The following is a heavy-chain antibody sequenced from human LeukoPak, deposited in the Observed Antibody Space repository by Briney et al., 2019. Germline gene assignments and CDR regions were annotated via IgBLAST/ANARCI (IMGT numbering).Heavy chain of an antibody. CDR1: GFTFSNAW. Sequence: GGSLRLSFAASGFTFSNAWMSWVRQAPGKGLEWVGRIKSKTDGGTTDYAAPVKGRFTISRDDSKNTLYLQMNSLKTEDTAVYYCTTDLYDYVWGSYRPTGYWGQGTLVTVSS. CDR2: IKSKTDGGTT. CDR3: TTDLYDYVWGSYRPTGY. J-gene: IGHJ4*02. D-gene: IGHD3-16*02. V-gene: IGHV3-15*01.